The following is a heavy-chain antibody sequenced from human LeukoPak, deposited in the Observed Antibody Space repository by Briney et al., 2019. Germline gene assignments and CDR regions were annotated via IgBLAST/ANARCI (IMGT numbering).Heavy chain of an antibody. CDR1: GYTFTGYY. J-gene: IGHJ6*02. CDR2: INPNSGGT. Sequence: ASVKVSCKASGYTFTGYYMHWVRQAPGQGLEWMGWINPNSGGTNYVQKFQGRVTMTRDTSISTAYMELSRLRFDDTAVYYCARAHALIVVVPATSHYYGMDVWGQGTTVTVSS. CDR3: ARAHALIVVVPATSHYYGMDV. V-gene: IGHV1-2*02. D-gene: IGHD2-2*01.